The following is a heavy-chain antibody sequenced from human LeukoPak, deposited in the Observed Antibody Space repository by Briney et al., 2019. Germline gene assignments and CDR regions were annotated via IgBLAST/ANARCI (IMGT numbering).Heavy chain of an antibody. V-gene: IGHV1-18*01. CDR2: ISAYNGNT. CDR1: GYTSTSYG. CDR3: ARVGPYYYDSSGYLAY. J-gene: IGHJ4*02. D-gene: IGHD3-22*01. Sequence: ASVKVSCKAYGYTSTSYGISWVRQGPGQGLEWMGWISAYNGNTNYAQKLQGRVTMTTDTSTSTAYMELRSLRSDDTAVYYCARVGPYYYDSSGYLAYWGQGTLVTVSS.